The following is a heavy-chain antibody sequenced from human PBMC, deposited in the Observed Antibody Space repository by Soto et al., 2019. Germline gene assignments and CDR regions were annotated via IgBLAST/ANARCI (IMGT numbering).Heavy chain of an antibody. D-gene: IGHD5-12*01. CDR2: ISYDGSNK. Sequence: QVQLVESGGGVVQPGRSLRLSCAASGFTFSSYGMHWVRQAPGKGLEWVAVISYDGSNKYYADSVKGRFTISRDNSKNALYLQMSSLRAEDTAVYYCAKGMVAHGEYYYGMDVWGQGTTVTVSS. CDR3: AKGMVAHGEYYYGMDV. J-gene: IGHJ6*02. CDR1: GFTFSSYG. V-gene: IGHV3-30*18.